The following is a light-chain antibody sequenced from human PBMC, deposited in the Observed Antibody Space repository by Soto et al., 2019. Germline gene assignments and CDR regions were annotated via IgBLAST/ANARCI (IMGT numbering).Light chain of an antibody. J-gene: IGKJ4*01. V-gene: IGKV3-15*01. CDR2: GAS. Sequence: EIVMTQSPATLSVSPGERATLSCRARQSGSSNLAWYQQKPGQAPRLLIYGASTRATGIPARFSGSGSGTEFTLTISSLQPEDFATCYCQQLNSYPLTFGGGTKVDIK. CDR1: QSGSSN. CDR3: QQLNSYPLT.